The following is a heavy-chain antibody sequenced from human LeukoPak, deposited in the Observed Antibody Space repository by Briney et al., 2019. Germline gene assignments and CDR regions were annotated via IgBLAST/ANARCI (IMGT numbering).Heavy chain of an antibody. D-gene: IGHD1-26*01. CDR3: ATSYSGSYQLENWFDP. J-gene: IGHJ5*02. CDR2: FDPEDGET. CDR1: GYTLTELS. Sequence: ASVKVSCKVSGYTLTELSMHWVRQAPGKGLEWMGGFDPEDGETFYAQKFQGRVTMTEDTSTDTAYMELSSLRSEDTAVYYCATSYSGSYQLENWFDPWGQGTLVTVSS. V-gene: IGHV1-24*01.